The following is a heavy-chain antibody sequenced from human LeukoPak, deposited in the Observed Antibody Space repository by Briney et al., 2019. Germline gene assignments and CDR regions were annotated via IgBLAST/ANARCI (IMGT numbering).Heavy chain of an antibody. Sequence: GESLRLSCAASGFTFSSYWMHCVRQAPGKGLVWVSRIKSDGSSTSYADSVKGRFTISRDNAKNTVYLQMNSLRAEDTAVYYCATSRTFDNWGQGTLVTVSS. V-gene: IGHV3-74*01. J-gene: IGHJ4*02. CDR3: ATSRTFDN. CDR1: GFTFSSYW. CDR2: IKSDGSST.